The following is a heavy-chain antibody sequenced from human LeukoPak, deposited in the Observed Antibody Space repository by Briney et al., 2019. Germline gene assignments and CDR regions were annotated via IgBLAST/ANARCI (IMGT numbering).Heavy chain of an antibody. CDR1: GYSISSDYY. CDR2: FYHSKST. J-gene: IGHJ6*03. CDR3: ARTIYGDRAPYYYYYYMDV. D-gene: IGHD4-17*01. V-gene: IGHV4-38-2*02. Sequence: PSETLSLTCTVSGYSISSDYYWGWIRQPPGKGLEWIGSFYHSKSTYYNPSLKSRVTISVDTSKNQFSLKLSSVTAADTAVYYCARTIYGDRAPYYYYYYMDVWGKGTTVTVSS.